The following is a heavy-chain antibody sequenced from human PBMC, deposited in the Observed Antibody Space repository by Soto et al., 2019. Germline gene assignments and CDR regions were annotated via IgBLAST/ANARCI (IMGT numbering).Heavy chain of an antibody. CDR3: ARQAALRVVVPAAKPSNWLDT. CDR2: INHSGST. CDR1: GGSFSGYY. D-gene: IGHD2-2*01. J-gene: IGHJ5*02. Sequence: SETLSLTCAVYGGSFSGYYWSWIRQPPGKGLEWIGEINHSGSTNYNPSLKSRVTISVDTSKNQFSLKLSSVTAADTAVYYCARQAALRVVVPAAKPSNWLDTWGQGTLVTVS. V-gene: IGHV4-34*01.